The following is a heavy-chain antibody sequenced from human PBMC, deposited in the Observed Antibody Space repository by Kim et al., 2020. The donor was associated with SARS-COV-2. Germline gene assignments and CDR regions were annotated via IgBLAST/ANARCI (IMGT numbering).Heavy chain of an antibody. Sequence: SVKVSCKASGGTFSSYAISWVRQAPGQGLEWMGGIIPIFGTANYAQKFQGRVTITADESTSTAYMELSSLRSEDTAVYYCAREVTRGIAARHNWFDPWGQGTLVTVSS. CDR2: IIPIFGTA. J-gene: IGHJ5*02. CDR3: AREVTRGIAARHNWFDP. CDR1: GGTFSSYA. V-gene: IGHV1-69*13. D-gene: IGHD6-6*01.